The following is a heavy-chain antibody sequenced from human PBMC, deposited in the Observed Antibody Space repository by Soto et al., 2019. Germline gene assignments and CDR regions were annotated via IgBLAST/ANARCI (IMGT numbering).Heavy chain of an antibody. D-gene: IGHD3-9*01. CDR2: ISSSGSYI. J-gene: IGHJ4*02. V-gene: IGHV3-21*01. CDR3: ARENFDSRIYFDY. Sequence: GGSLRLCCAASGFTFSSYSMNWVRQAPGKGLEWVSSISSSGSYIYYADSVKGRFTISRDNAKNSLYLQMNSLRAEDTAVYYCARENFDSRIYFDYWGQGTLVTVSS. CDR1: GFTFSSYS.